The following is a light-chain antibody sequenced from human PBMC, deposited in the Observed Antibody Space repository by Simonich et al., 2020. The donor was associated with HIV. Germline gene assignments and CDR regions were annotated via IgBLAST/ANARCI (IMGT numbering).Light chain of an antibody. CDR3: GTWDSSLSAWV. CDR2: DNN. CDR1: SFNLGKNY. J-gene: IGLJ3*02. Sequence: QSVLTQPPSVSAAAGQKVTISCSGSSFNLGKNYVCWYQQFPGTAPKPLIYDNNKRPSGMPDRFSGSKSGTSATLGITGLQTGDEADYYCGTWDSSLSAWVFGGGTKVTVL. V-gene: IGLV1-51*01.